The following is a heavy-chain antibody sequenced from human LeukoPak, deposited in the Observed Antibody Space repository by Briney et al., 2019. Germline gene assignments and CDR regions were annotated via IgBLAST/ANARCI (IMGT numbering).Heavy chain of an antibody. J-gene: IGHJ4*02. D-gene: IGHD3-22*01. Sequence: GASLRLSCAASGFTFSSYAMSWVRQAPGKGLEWVSAISGSGGSTYYADSVKGRFTISRDNSKNTLYLQMNSLRAGDTAVYYCAKGIKWYYYDSSGHYYERYFDYWGQGTLVTVSS. CDR1: GFTFSSYA. V-gene: IGHV3-23*01. CDR2: ISGSGGST. CDR3: AKGIKWYYYDSSGHYYERYFDY.